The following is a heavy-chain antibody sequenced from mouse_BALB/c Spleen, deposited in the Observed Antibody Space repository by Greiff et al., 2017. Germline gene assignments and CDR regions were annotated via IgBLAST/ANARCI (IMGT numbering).Heavy chain of an antibody. CDR2: ISDGGSYT. CDR3: ARARDYDWYYYAMDY. CDR1: GFTFSDYY. Sequence: EVKLMESGGGLVKPGGSLKISCAASGFTFSDYYMYWVRQTPEKRLEWVATISDGGSYTYYPDSVKGRFTISRDNAKNNLYLQMSSLKSEDTAMYYCARARDYDWYYYAMDYWGQGTSVTVSS. V-gene: IGHV5-4*02. D-gene: IGHD2-4*01. J-gene: IGHJ4*01.